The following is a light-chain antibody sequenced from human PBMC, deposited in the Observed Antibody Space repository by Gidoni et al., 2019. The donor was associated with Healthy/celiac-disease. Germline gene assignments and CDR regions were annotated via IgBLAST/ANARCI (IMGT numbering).Light chain of an antibody. J-gene: IGKJ4*01. Sequence: DIQLTQSPSFLSASVGDRVTITCQASQGISSYLAWYQQKPGTAPKLLIYAASTLQSGVPSRFSGSGSGTEFTLTISSLQPEDFATYYCQQLNSYPLTFGGXTKVEIK. CDR3: QQLNSYPLT. V-gene: IGKV1-9*01. CDR2: AAS. CDR1: QGISSY.